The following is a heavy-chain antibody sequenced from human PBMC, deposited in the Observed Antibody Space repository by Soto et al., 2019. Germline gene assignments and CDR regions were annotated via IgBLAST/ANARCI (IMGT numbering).Heavy chain of an antibody. CDR3: ATEDLYGDYGVRQPYYYYGMDV. Sequence: ASVKVSCKVSGYTLTELSMHWVRQAPGKGLEWMGGFDPEDGETIYAQKFQGRVTMTEDTSTDTAYMELSSLRSEDTAVYYCATEDLYGDYGVRQPYYYYGMDVWGQGTTVTVSS. CDR2: FDPEDGET. J-gene: IGHJ6*02. D-gene: IGHD4-17*01. CDR1: GYTLTELS. V-gene: IGHV1-24*01.